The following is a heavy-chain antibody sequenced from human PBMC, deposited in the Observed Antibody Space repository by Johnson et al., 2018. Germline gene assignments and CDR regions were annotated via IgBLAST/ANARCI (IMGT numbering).Heavy chain of an antibody. V-gene: IGHV3-33*01. CDR2: IWYDGSDI. D-gene: IGHD5-12*01. CDR1: GFTLSRNN. Sequence: QVQLVESGGGVVQPGKSLRLSCAASGFTLSRNNMHWVRQAPGKGLEWVAVIWYDGSDIYYSDSVKGRFTIFRDNSKNTLYLEMNSLRAEDTAVYYCAGGVDDYDYYYGMDIWGQGTTVPVSS. J-gene: IGHJ6*02. CDR3: AGGVDDYDYYYGMDI.